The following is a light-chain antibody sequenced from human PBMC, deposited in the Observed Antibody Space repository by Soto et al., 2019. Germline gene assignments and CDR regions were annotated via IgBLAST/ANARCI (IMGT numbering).Light chain of an antibody. CDR1: QSLSYW. CDR2: KAS. CDR3: HQYDRFPYT. V-gene: IGKV1-5*03. Sequence: DIQMTQSPSTLSASVGDTVTITCRASQSLSYWLAWYQQKPGQAPKLLIHKASTLESGVPSRFSGSGSGTEFTLTISSLPPDDFATFYCHQYDRFPYTFGQGTKLEIK. J-gene: IGKJ2*01.